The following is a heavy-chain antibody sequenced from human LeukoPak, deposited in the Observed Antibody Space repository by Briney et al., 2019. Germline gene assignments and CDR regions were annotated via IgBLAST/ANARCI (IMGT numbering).Heavy chain of an antibody. J-gene: IGHJ5*02. Sequence: SVKVSCKASGGTFSSYAISWVRQAPGQGLEWMGGIIPIFGTANYAQKFQGRVTITADESTSTAYMELSSLRSEDTAVYYCARVNSVGDSAWWFDPWGQGTLVTVSS. D-gene: IGHD5-12*01. CDR2: IIPIFGTA. CDR1: GGTFSSYA. V-gene: IGHV1-69*13. CDR3: ARVNSVGDSAWWFDP.